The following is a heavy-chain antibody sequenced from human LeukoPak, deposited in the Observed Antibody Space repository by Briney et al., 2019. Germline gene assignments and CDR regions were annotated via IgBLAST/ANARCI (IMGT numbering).Heavy chain of an antibody. V-gene: IGHV3-21*01. D-gene: IGHD3-16*02. J-gene: IGHJ6*02. CDR2: ISSTSIYI. CDR1: GFTFSSYS. CDR3: TRDQGAGTYRSYGMDV. Sequence: GGSLRLSCAASGFTFSSYSMSWVRQAPGKGLEWVSSISSTSIYIFYADSVKGRFTISKDDARNSLYLQMNSLRAEDMAIYYCTRDQGAGTYRSYGMDVWGQGTSVTVSS.